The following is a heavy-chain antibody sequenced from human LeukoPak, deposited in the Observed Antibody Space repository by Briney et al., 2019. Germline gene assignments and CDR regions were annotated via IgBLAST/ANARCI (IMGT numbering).Heavy chain of an antibody. CDR1: GFTVSRNY. D-gene: IGHD6-13*01. CDR2: IYSGGRT. V-gene: IGHV3-66*01. J-gene: IGHJ4*02. Sequence: GGSLRLSCAASGFTVSRNYMSWVRQAPGKGLEWVSVIYSGGRTYYADSVKGRFTISRDNSKNTLYLQMNSLRAEDTAVYYCARAGPSSSWHQFDYWGQGTLITVSS. CDR3: ARAGPSSSWHQFDY.